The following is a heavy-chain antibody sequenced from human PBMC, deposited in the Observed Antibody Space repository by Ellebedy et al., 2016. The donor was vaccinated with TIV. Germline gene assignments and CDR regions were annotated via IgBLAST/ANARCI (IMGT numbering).Heavy chain of an antibody. CDR2: IKEGGTKR. CDR3: VTQRGLD. D-gene: IGHD6-19*01. V-gene: IGHV3-7*01. Sequence: GESLKISXAASGFTFSNYWMNWVRQAPGKGLEWVANIKEGGTKRYYVDPVKGRFSISRDDAKNSIYLQMNSLRVEDTAIYYCVTQRGLDWGQGTLVTVSS. CDR1: GFTFSNYW. J-gene: IGHJ4*02.